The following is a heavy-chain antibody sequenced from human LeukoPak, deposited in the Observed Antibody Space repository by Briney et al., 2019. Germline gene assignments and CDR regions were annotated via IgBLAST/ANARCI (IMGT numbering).Heavy chain of an antibody. CDR2: ISPYDGNT. CDR3: VRVWPPNAVDRGMTYSYFNALDV. Sequence: GASVKVSCKASNYTFASYGLSWVRQAPGQGLQWVGRISPYDGNTDYAQRFQARVTMTIDRATRTVYMDLKRLRLDDTAVYYCVRVWPPNAVDRGMTYSYFNALDVWGQGTTVIVSS. CDR1: NYTFASYG. D-gene: IGHD1-1*01. J-gene: IGHJ6*02. V-gene: IGHV1-18*01.